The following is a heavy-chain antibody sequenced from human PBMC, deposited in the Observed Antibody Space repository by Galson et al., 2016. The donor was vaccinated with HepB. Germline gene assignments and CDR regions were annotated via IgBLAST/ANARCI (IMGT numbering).Heavy chain of an antibody. CDR3: AKGTLGQCSGSICYPFGS. V-gene: IGHV3-23*01. CDR1: GFTFNTYA. CDR2: ISGNGIGT. J-gene: IGHJ4*02. D-gene: IGHD2-15*01. Sequence: SLRLSCAASGFTFNTYAMTWVRQAPGKGLECVATISGNGIGTAYAGSVKGRFTISRDNSKNTVYLQMNSLRAEDTAVYYCAKGTLGQCSGSICYPFGSWGQETRVTVSS.